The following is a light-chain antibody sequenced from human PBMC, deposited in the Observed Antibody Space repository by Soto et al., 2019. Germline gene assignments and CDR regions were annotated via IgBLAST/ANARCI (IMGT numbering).Light chain of an antibody. V-gene: IGKV1-5*01. Sequence: DIQMTQSPSTLSASVGDRVTITCRASQSVSTWLAWYQQRPGKAPEVLIYDASSLKGGVPSKFSGSGSGTEFTLTISDLQPDDFATYYCQQYSNYWTFGQGTKVDIK. CDR3: QQYSNYWT. CDR1: QSVSTW. J-gene: IGKJ1*01. CDR2: DAS.